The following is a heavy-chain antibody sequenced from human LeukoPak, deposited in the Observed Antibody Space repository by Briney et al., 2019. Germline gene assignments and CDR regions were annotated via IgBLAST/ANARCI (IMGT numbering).Heavy chain of an antibody. CDR2: ISYHGSSK. Sequence: GGSLRLSCAASGFTFSTYNMHWVRQAPGKGLEWVAVISYHGSSKYYADSVKGRFTISRDNSKNTLYLQMISLRAEDTAVYYCARDLMVRGETGAFDIWGQGTMVTVSS. V-gene: IGHV3-30*04. D-gene: IGHD3-10*01. J-gene: IGHJ3*02. CDR3: ARDLMVRGETGAFDI. CDR1: GFTFSTYN.